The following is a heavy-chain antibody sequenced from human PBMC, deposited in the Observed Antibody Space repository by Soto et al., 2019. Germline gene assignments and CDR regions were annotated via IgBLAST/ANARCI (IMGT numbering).Heavy chain of an antibody. Sequence: SETLSLTCAVSGDSISGYHWSWIRQSAGKGLEWIGRIYSSGSTKYNPSLESRIIMSVDTSKNHFSLSMNSVTATDTAIYYCAREYSYHFDPWGQGTMVTVSS. CDR1: GDSISGYH. CDR2: IYSSGST. V-gene: IGHV4-4*07. D-gene: IGHD2-15*01. J-gene: IGHJ5*02. CDR3: AREYSYHFDP.